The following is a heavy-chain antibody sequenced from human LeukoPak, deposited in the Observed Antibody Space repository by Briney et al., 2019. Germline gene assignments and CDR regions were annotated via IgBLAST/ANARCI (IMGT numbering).Heavy chain of an antibody. D-gene: IGHD4-17*01. CDR3: AVSYGDYGPCFDY. CDR2: INPNSGGT. V-gene: IGHV1-2*02. J-gene: IGHJ4*02. CDR1: GYTFTGYY. Sequence: ASVKVSCKASGYTFTGYYMHWVRQAPGQGLEWMGWINPNSGGTNYAQKFQGRVTMTRDTSMSTAYMELSRLRSDDTAVYYCAVSYGDYGPCFDYWGQGTLVTVSS.